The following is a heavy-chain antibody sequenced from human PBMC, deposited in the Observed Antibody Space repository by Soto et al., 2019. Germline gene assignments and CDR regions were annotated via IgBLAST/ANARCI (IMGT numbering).Heavy chain of an antibody. V-gene: IGHV1-46*03. D-gene: IGHD6-19*01. Sequence: ASVTVSCQASGYTFTSYYMHWVRQAPGQGLEWMGIINPSGGSTSYAQKFQGRVTMTRDTSTGTVYMELSSLRSEDTAVYYCARDSSGWEVDYWGQGTLVTVSS. CDR2: INPSGGST. CDR1: GYTFTSYY. J-gene: IGHJ4*02. CDR3: ARDSSGWEVDY.